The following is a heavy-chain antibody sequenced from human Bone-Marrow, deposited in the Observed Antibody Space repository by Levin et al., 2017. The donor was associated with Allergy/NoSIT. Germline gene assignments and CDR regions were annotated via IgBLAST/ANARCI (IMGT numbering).Heavy chain of an antibody. D-gene: IGHD1-1*01. CDR2: ISYDGSNK. Sequence: GSLKISCAASGFTFSSFAMHWVRQTPGKGLEWVAFISYDGSNKDYADSVKGRFTISRDNSKNTLYLQMNSLRPDDTAVYYCARGSLEFDYWGQGTLVTVSS. CDR1: GFTFSSFA. J-gene: IGHJ4*02. V-gene: IGHV3-30*04. CDR3: ARGSLEFDY.